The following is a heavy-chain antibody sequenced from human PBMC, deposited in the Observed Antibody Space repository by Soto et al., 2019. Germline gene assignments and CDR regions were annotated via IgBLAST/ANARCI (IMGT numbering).Heavy chain of an antibody. CDR2: IIPIFGTA. J-gene: IGHJ6*02. Sequence: QVQLVQSGAEVKKPGSSVKVSCKASGGTFSSYAISWVRQAPGQGLEWMGGIIPIFGTANYAQKFQGRVTITADESTSTAYMELSSLRSEDTAVYYCARAKDIVVVPAAKIGARPGPYYYYGMDVWGQGTTVTVSS. V-gene: IGHV1-69*01. D-gene: IGHD2-2*01. CDR3: ARAKDIVVVPAAKIGARPGPYYYYGMDV. CDR1: GGTFSSYA.